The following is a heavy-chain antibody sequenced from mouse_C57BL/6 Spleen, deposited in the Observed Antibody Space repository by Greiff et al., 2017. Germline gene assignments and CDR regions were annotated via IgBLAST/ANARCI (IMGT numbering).Heavy chain of an antibody. Sequence: EVHLVESGGGLVQPKGSLKLSCAASGFTFNTYAMHWVRQAPGKGLEWVARIRSKSSNYATYYADSVKDRFTISRDDSQSMLYLQMNNLKTEDTAMYYCVGDSPITTVVATEDWYFDVWGTGTTVTVSS. V-gene: IGHV10-3*01. CDR2: IRSKSSNYAT. J-gene: IGHJ1*03. CDR1: GFTFNTYA. CDR3: VGDSPITTVVATEDWYFDV. D-gene: IGHD1-1*01.